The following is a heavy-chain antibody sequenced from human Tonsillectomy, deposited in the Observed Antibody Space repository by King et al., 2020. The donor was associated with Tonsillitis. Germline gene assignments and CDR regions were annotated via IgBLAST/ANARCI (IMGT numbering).Heavy chain of an antibody. V-gene: IGHV4-61*02. CDR3: ARGGDLSTGGSLFDP. CDR1: GASIISDSYY. J-gene: IGHJ5*02. D-gene: IGHD3-9*01. CDR2: IYISGST. Sequence: QLQESGPGLVKPPQTLSLTCTVSGASIISDSYYWSWIRQPAGKGLEWIGRIYISGSTNYNPSLESRVTMSTDTSRNQFFLKLRSVTAADTAVYYCARGGDLSTGGSLFDPWGQGTLVTVSS.